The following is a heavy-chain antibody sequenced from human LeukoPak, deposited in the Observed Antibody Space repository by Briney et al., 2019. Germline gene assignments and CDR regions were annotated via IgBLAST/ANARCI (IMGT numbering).Heavy chain of an antibody. CDR1: GGSISSGDYY. J-gene: IGHJ2*01. CDR2: IYYSGST. CDR3: AREGDCTNGVCSRWTGYFDL. D-gene: IGHD2-8*01. V-gene: IGHV4-30-4*08. Sequence: KTSETLSLTCTVSGGSISSGDYYWSWIRQPPGKGLEWIGYIYYSGSTYYNPSLKSRVTISVDTSKNQFSLKLSSVTAADTAVYYCAREGDCTNGVCSRWTGYFDLWGRGTLVTVSS.